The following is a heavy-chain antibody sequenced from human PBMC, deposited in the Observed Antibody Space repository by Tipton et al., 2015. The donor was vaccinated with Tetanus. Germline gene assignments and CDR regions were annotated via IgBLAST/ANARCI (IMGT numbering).Heavy chain of an antibody. CDR1: GGSISNYY. V-gene: IGHV4-4*07. CDR2: IYVTGAT. CDR3: AKEDVCYHDGSGFYAFDV. Sequence: TLSLTCSVSGGSISNYYWNWIRQPAGKGLEWIGRIYVTGATNHSPALQSQVTMSIDRAKNQVSLTLTSVTAADAAMYYCAKEDVCYHDGSGFYAFDVWGRGTMVSVSS. D-gene: IGHD3-22*01. J-gene: IGHJ3*01.